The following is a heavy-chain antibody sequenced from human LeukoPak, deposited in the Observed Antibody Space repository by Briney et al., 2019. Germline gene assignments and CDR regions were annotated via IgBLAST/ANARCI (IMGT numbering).Heavy chain of an antibody. J-gene: IGHJ4*02. CDR1: GFTFSSYW. CDR2: INSDGSST. CDR3: AREGMRYSYGD. Sequence: PGGSLRLSCAASGFTFSSYWMHWVRHAPGKGLVWVSRINSDGSSTIYADSVKGRFTISRDNAKNTLYLQMNSLRAEDTAVYYCAREGMRYSYGDWGQGTLVTVSS. V-gene: IGHV3-74*01. D-gene: IGHD5-18*01.